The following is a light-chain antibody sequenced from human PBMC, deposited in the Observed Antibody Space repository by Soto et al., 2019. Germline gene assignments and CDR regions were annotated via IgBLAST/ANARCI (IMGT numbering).Light chain of an antibody. CDR3: RSYTSRNALLYV. Sequence: QSALTQLASVSGSRRQTITNSCTGTSSDVGGYNYVSWYQQHPGKAPKLMLYEVNIRPAGVSIRFSGSKSGNTASLSISGLQAEDEADYYCRSYTSRNALLYVFGTGTKVTVL. CDR1: SSDVGGYNY. J-gene: IGLJ1*01. V-gene: IGLV2-14*01. CDR2: EVN.